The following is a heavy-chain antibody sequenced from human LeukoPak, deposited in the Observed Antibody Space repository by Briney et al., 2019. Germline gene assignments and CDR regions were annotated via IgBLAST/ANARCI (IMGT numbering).Heavy chain of an antibody. CDR1: GYTFTNYW. CDR3: ARRALHDAFDI. J-gene: IGHJ3*02. CDR2: IYPGDSDT. Sequence: GESLKISCKASGYTFTNYWIGWVRQMPGKGLEWMGIIYPGDSDTRYSPSFQGQVTISADKSISTAYLQWSSLKASDTAMYYCARRALHDAFDIWGQGTMVTVSS. V-gene: IGHV5-51*01.